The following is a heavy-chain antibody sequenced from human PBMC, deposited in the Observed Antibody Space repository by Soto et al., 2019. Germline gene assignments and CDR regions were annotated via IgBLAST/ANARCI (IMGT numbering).Heavy chain of an antibody. D-gene: IGHD6-13*01. CDR3: ARLRGSTWYVDY. V-gene: IGHV3-11*06. CDR1: GFTFSDYY. J-gene: IGHJ4*02. CDR2: ISTSTGYT. Sequence: QVQLVEYGGALVRPGGSLRLSCAASGFTFSDYYMSWIRQAPVKGLEWVSYISTSTGYTNYADSVKGRVTISRDNAKNSLFLQMNSLRAEDTAVYYCARLRGSTWYVDYWGQGTLVTVSS.